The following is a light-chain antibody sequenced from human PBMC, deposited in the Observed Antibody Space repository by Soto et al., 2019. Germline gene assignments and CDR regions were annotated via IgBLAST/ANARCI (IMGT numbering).Light chain of an antibody. Sequence: SYELTQPPSVSVSPGQTASITCSGDKLGDKYACWYQQKPGQSPVLVIYQYSKRPSGIPERFSGSNSGNTATLTISGTQAMDEADYYCQAWDSSTAVFGTGTKLTVL. V-gene: IGLV3-1*01. CDR1: KLGDKY. J-gene: IGLJ1*01. CDR3: QAWDSSTAV. CDR2: QYS.